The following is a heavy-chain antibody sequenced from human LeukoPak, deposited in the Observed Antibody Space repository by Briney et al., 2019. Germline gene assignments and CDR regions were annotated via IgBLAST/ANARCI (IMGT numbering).Heavy chain of an antibody. Sequence: PGGSLRLSCAASGFTFSSYAMSWVRQAPGKGLEWVSAISGSGGSTYYADSVKGRFTISRDNSKNTLYLQMNSLRAEDTAVYYCAKDLGGKASGSYFLQYYYYYGMDVWGQGTTVTVSS. CDR3: AKDLGGKASGSYFLQYYYYYGMDV. D-gene: IGHD1-26*01. J-gene: IGHJ6*02. V-gene: IGHV3-23*01. CDR2: ISGSGGST. CDR1: GFTFSSYA.